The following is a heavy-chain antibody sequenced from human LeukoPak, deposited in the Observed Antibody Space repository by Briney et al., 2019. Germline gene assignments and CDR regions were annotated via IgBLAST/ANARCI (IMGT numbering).Heavy chain of an antibody. D-gene: IGHD2-2*01. V-gene: IGHV4-4*07. CDR2: IYTSGST. J-gene: IGHJ5*02. CDR3: ARDRPVTGYCSSTSCYLRAFWFDP. Sequence: PSETLSLTCTVSGGSISSYYWSWLRQPAGKGLEWIGRIYTSGSTNYNPSLKSRVTMSVDTSKNQFSLKLSSVTAADTAVYYCARDRPVTGYCSSTSCYLRAFWFDPWGQGTLVTVSS. CDR1: GGSISSYY.